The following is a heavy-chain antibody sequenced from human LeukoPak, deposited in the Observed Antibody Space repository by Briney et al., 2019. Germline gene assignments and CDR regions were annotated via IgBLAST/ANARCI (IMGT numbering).Heavy chain of an antibody. J-gene: IGHJ5*02. CDR3: ARALVGATGNWFDP. Sequence: GGSLRLSCAASGFTFSSYGMHWVRQAPGKGLEWVAFIRYDGSNKYYADSVKGRFTISRDNSENTLYLQMNSLRAEDTAVYYCARALVGATGNWFDPWGQGTLVTVSS. CDR1: GFTFSSYG. V-gene: IGHV3-30*02. CDR2: IRYDGSNK. D-gene: IGHD1-26*01.